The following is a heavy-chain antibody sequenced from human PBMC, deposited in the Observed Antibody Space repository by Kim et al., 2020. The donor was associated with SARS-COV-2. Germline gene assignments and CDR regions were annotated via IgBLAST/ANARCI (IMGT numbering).Heavy chain of an antibody. J-gene: IGHJ4*02. CDR2: T. CDR3: ARGAYGDVSFDY. D-gene: IGHD4-17*01. Sequence: TKYGQQVQGRVIMTTDTSMNTAYMELWSLRSDDTAMYYCARGAYGDVSFDYWGQGTLVTVSS. V-gene: IGHV1-18*01.